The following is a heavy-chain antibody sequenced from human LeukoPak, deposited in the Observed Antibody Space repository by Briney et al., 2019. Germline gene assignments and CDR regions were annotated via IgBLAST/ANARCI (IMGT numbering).Heavy chain of an antibody. D-gene: IGHD6-19*01. J-gene: IGHJ4*02. V-gene: IGHV1-8*01. Sequence: GASVKVSCKASGYTFTSYDINWVRQATGQGLEWMGWMNPNSGNAGYAQKFQGRVTMTRNTSISTAYIELSSLRSEDTAVYYCARGGGSSGYIDYWGQGTLVTVSS. CDR3: ARGGGSSGYIDY. CDR1: GYTFTSYD. CDR2: MNPNSGNA.